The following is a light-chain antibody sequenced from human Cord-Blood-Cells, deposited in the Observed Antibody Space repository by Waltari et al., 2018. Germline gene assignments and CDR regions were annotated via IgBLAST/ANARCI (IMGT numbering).Light chain of an antibody. CDR1: SSDVGGYNY. J-gene: IGLJ2*01. CDR3: SSYAGSNNYVV. V-gene: IGLV2-8*01. CDR2: EGS. Sequence: QSALTQPPSASGSPGQSVTISCTGTSSDVGGYNYVSWYQQHPGKAPKLMIYEGSKRPSGAPDRFSGSKACNTASLTVSGLQAEDEAEYYCSSYAGSNNYVVFGGGTKLTVL.